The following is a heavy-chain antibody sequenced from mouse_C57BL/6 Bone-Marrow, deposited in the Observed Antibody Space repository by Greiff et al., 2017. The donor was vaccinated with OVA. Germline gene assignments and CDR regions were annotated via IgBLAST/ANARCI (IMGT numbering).Heavy chain of an antibody. CDR3: ARLDDYPTRFDY. V-gene: IGHV1-53*01. CDR1: GYTFISYW. D-gene: IGHD2-4*01. Sequence: VQLQQPGTELVKPGASVKLSCKASGYTFISYWMHWVKQRPGQGLEWIGNINTSNGGTNYNEKFKSKATMTVDKSSSTAYMQLSSLTSEDSAVYYCARLDDYPTRFDYWGKGTTRTVSS. CDR2: INTSNGGT. J-gene: IGHJ2*01.